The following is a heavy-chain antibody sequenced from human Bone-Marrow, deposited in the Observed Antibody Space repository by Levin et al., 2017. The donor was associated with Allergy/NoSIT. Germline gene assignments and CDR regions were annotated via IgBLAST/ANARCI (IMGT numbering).Heavy chain of an antibody. J-gene: IGHJ4*02. D-gene: IGHD1-1*01. Sequence: ETLSLTCAASGFIFSNYYMNWVRRAPGKGLEWVANIKQGGITKYYVDSVKDRFTISRDDAKNSLHLQMNSLRAEDTAVYYCVRDGGTSSWSGSGFDRWGRGILVTVS. CDR2: IKQGGITK. CDR1: GFIFSNYY. CDR3: VRDGGTSSWSGSGFDR. V-gene: IGHV3-7*01.